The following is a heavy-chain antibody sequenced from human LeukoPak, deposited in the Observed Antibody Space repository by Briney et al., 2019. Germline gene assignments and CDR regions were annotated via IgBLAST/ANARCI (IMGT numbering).Heavy chain of an antibody. CDR2: IYPGDSDT. D-gene: IGHD3-22*01. CDR1: GYSFTSYW. CDR3: ARDGSSGYYPPPNPFDP. V-gene: IGHV5-51*01. Sequence: GESLKISCKGSGYSFTSYWIGWVRQMPGKGVEWMGIIYPGDSDTRYSPSFQGQVTISADKSISTAYLQWSSLKASDTAMYYCARDGSSGYYPPPNPFDPWGQGTLVTVSS. J-gene: IGHJ5*02.